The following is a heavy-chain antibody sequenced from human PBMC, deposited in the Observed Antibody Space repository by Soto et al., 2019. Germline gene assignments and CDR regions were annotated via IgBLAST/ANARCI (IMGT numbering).Heavy chain of an antibody. CDR3: ASTTYDSSAYYYWYLGL. D-gene: IGHD3-22*01. Sequence: QVELVQSGAEVKKPGSSVKVSCQASEDTFRNYAISWVRQAPGQGLEWMGGIIPIFGTANYAQKFQGSVTITAETSANTVYLALSSLRSEDTAVYYCASTTYDSSAYYYWYLGLWGRGTLVTVSS. CDR1: EDTFRNYA. V-gene: IGHV1-69*06. J-gene: IGHJ2*01. CDR2: IIPIFGTA.